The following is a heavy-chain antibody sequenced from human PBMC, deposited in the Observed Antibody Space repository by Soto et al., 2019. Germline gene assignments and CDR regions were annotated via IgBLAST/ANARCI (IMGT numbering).Heavy chain of an antibody. D-gene: IGHD4-17*01. V-gene: IGHV3-30*03. CDR3: ATATVTTNFDY. CDR2: ISYDGSNK. J-gene: IGHJ4*02. CDR1: GFTFSSYG. Sequence: QVQLVESGGGVVQPGRSLRLSCAASGFTFSSYGMHWVRQAPGKGLEWVAVISYDGSNKYYADSVKGRFTISRDNSKNTPYLQMNSLRAEDTAVYFCATATVTTNFDYWGQGTLVTVSS.